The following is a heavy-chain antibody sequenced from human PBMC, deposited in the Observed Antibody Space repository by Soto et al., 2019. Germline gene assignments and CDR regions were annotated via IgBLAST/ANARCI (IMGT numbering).Heavy chain of an antibody. J-gene: IGHJ4*02. CDR2: ISYDGSNK. D-gene: IGHD6-13*01. CDR1: GFTFSSYA. V-gene: IGHV3-30-3*01. Sequence: GGSLRLSCAASGFTFSSYAMHWVRQAPGKGLEWVAVISYDGSNKYYADSVKGRFTVSRDNSKNTLYLQMNSLRAEDTAVYYCARDRFGSSWYYFDYWGQGTLVTVSS. CDR3: ARDRFGSSWYYFDY.